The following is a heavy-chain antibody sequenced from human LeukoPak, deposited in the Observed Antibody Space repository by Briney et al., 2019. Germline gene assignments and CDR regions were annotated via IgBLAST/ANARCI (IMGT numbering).Heavy chain of an antibody. V-gene: IGHV3-74*01. D-gene: IGHD3-10*01. CDR2: INSDGSST. CDR3: ASSRTTRSGSYYNPYYFDY. CDR1: GFTLSSYW. Sequence: GGSLRLSCAASGFTLSSYWMHWVRQAPGKGLVWVSRINSDGSSTSYADSAKGRFTISRDNAKNTLYLQMNSLRADDTAVYYCASSRTTRSGSYYNPYYFDYWGQGTLVTVSS. J-gene: IGHJ4*02.